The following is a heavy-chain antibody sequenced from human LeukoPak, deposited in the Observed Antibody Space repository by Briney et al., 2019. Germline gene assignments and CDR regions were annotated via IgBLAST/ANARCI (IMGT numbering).Heavy chain of an antibody. Sequence: SVKVSCRASGGTFSSYAISWVRQAPGQGLEWMGGIIPIFGTANYAQKFQGRVTITADESTSTAYMELSSLRSEDTAVYYCARARPENYYYYYMDVWGKGTTVTVSS. D-gene: IGHD1-14*01. CDR2: IIPIFGTA. CDR3: ARARPENYYYYYMDV. V-gene: IGHV1-69*01. J-gene: IGHJ6*03. CDR1: GGTFSSYA.